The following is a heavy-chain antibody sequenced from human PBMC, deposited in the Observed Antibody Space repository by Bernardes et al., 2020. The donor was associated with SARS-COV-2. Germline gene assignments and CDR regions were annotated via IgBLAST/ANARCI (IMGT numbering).Heavy chain of an antibody. CDR2: INDSGST. Sequence: TLSLTCAVYSWSFSGSYWSWIRQTPGKGLEWIGEINDSGSTKYNPALKSRVTISVDPSKNQFSLKLNSVTAADTAVYYCARGSAAVVSHFMLLFANWYFDLWGRGTLVTVSS. J-gene: IGHJ2*01. CDR1: SWSFSGSY. V-gene: IGHV4-34*01. D-gene: IGHD2-15*01. CDR3: ARGSAAVVSHFMLLFANWYFDL.